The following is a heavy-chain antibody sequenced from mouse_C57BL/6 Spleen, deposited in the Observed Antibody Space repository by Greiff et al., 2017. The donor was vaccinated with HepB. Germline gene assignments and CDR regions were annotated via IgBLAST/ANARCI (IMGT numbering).Heavy chain of an antibody. CDR2: IHPNSGST. Sequence: QVQLKQPGAELVKPGASVKLSCTASGYTFTSYWMHWVKQRPGQGLEWIGIIHPNSGSTNYNEKFKSKATLTVDKSSSTAYMQLSSLTSEDSAVYYCARDFWYFDVWGTGTTVTVSS. J-gene: IGHJ1*03. CDR3: ARDFWYFDV. CDR1: GYTFTSYW. V-gene: IGHV1-64*01.